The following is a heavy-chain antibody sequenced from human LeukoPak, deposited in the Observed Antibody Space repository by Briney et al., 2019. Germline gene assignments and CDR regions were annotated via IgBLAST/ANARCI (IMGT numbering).Heavy chain of an antibody. CDR2: IYYSGST. CDR3: ARDSGPSSGYYWGPQSQGWFDP. D-gene: IGHD3-22*01. V-gene: IGHV4-59*01. CDR1: GGSISSYY. Sequence: SETLSLTCTVSGGSISSYYWSWIRQPPGKGLEWIGYIYYSGSTNYNPSLKSRVTISVDTSKNQFSLKLSSVTAADTAVYYCARDSGPSSGYYWGPQSQGWFDPWGQGTLVTVSS. J-gene: IGHJ5*02.